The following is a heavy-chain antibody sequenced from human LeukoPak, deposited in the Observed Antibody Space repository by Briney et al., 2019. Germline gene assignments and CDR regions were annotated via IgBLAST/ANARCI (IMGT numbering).Heavy chain of an antibody. CDR3: ARGDTMLRGVIDEIDP. V-gene: IGHV4-34*01. CDR1: GGSFSGYY. Sequence: SETLSLTCAVYGGSFSGYYWSWIRQPPGKGLEWIGEINHSGSTNYNPSLKSRVTISLDTSKNQFPLKMSSVTAVDTAVYYCARGDTMLRGVIDEIDPWGQGTLVTVSS. D-gene: IGHD3-10*01. CDR2: INHSGST. J-gene: IGHJ5*02.